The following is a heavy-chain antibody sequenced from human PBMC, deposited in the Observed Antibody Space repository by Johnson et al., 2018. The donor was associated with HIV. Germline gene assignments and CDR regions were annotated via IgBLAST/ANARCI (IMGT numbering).Heavy chain of an antibody. CDR3: AKGYSSSDAFDI. J-gene: IGHJ3*02. CDR1: GFTFSSYG. V-gene: IGHV3-30*18. CDR2: ISYDGSNK. Sequence: QVQLVESGGGVVQPGRSLRLSCAASGFTFSSYGMHWVRQAPGKGLEWVAVISYDGSNKYYADSVKGRFTISRDNSKNTLYLQMNSLRDEDTAVYYCAKGYSSSDAFDIWGQGTMVTVSS. D-gene: IGHD6-6*01.